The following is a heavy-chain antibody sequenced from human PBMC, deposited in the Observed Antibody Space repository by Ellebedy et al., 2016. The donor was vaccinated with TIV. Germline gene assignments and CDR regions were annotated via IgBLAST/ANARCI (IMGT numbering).Heavy chain of an antibody. J-gene: IGHJ4*02. Sequence: ASVKVSCKTSGYTFSSYGISWVRQAPGQGLEWMGIINPSGGTTTYAQKLQGRVTMTRDPSTSTVYMELTSLRSEDTAMYYCARDTGRIAAAGLDFWGQGTLVTVSS. D-gene: IGHD6-25*01. V-gene: IGHV1-46*04. CDR2: INPSGGTT. CDR1: GYTFSSYG. CDR3: ARDTGRIAAAGLDF.